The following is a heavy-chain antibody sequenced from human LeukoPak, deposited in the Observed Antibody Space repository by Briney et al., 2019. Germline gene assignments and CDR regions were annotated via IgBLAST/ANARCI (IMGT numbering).Heavy chain of an antibody. Sequence: SETLSLTCTVSGGSISSYYWSWIQQPAGKGLEWIGRIYTSGSTNYNPSLKSRVTMSVDTSKNQFSLKLSSVTAADTAVYYCASGVVPAAMLDVWGKGTTVTVSS. CDR2: IYTSGST. CDR1: GGSISSYY. D-gene: IGHD2-2*01. V-gene: IGHV4-4*07. CDR3: ASGVVPAAMLDV. J-gene: IGHJ6*04.